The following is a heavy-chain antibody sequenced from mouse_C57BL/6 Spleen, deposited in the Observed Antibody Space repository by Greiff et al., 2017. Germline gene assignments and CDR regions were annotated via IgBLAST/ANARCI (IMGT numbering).Heavy chain of an antibody. CDR3: TRNYDGYARDY. CDR2: ISSGGDYI. D-gene: IGHD2-4*01. J-gene: IGHJ4*01. CDR1: GFTFSSYA. Sequence: EVHLVESGEGLVKPGGSLKLSCAASGFTFSSYAMSWVRQTPEKRLEWVAYISSGGDYIYYADTVKGRFTISRDNARNTLYLQMSSLKSEDTAMYYCTRNYDGYARDYWGQGTSVTVSS. V-gene: IGHV5-9-1*02.